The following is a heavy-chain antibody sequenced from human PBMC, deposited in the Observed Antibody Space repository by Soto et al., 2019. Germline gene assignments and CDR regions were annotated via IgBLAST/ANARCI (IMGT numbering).Heavy chain of an antibody. Sequence: GGSLRLSCAPSGFTFSTYCMHWVRQAPGKGLVWVSRIKTDGSVTTYADSVKGRFTISRDNAKNTQYLQMNTLRAEDTAVYYCARDLGGSHDYWGRGTLVTVSS. V-gene: IGHV3-74*01. CDR2: IKTDGSVT. J-gene: IGHJ4*02. D-gene: IGHD3-16*01. CDR1: GFTFSTYC. CDR3: ARDLGGSHDY.